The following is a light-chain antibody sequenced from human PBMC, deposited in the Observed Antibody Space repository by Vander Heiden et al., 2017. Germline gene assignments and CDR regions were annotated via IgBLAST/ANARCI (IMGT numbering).Light chain of an antibody. CDR1: QGIKNY. CDR3: LQDYSYPRT. Sequence: AIQMTQSPSSLSASVGDRVTITCRASQGIKNYLGWYQQKPGKAPNRLIYAASSLQSGVPSRFSGSGSGTDFTLIISSLQPEDFATYYCLQDYSYPRTFGQGTKVDIK. J-gene: IGKJ1*01. V-gene: IGKV1-6*01. CDR2: AAS.